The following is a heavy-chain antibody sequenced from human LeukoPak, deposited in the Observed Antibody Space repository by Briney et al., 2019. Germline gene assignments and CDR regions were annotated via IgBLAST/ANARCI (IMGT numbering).Heavy chain of an antibody. Sequence: PGGSLRLSCAASGFTFSSYAMNWVRQAPGKGLEWVAFIRLDGSNKYYADSVRGRFTISRDNSKNTLYLQMNSLRAEDTALYYCAKPHLDYWGQGTLVTVSS. CDR2: IRLDGSNK. CDR1: GFTFSSYA. CDR3: AKPHLDY. V-gene: IGHV3-30*02. J-gene: IGHJ4*02.